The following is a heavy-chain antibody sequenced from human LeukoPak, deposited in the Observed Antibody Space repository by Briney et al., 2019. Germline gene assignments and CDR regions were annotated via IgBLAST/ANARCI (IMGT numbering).Heavy chain of an antibody. V-gene: IGHV3-23*01. D-gene: IGHD3-9*01. CDR3: AKDGPLWYDILTGYYWDY. CDR2: ISGSGGST. Sequence: PGGSLRLSCAAFGFTFTSYWMTWVRQAPGKGLEWVSAISGSGGSTYYADSVKGRSTISRDNSKNTLYLQMNSLRAEDTAVYYCAKDGPLWYDILTGYYWDYWGQGTLVTVSS. J-gene: IGHJ4*02. CDR1: GFTFTSYW.